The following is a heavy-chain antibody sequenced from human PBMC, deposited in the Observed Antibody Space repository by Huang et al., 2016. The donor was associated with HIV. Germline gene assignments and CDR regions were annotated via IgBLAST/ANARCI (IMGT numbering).Heavy chain of an antibody. CDR3: AGARGLLYESSSYYSSYYFDA. CDR1: GFNFNNYD. Sequence: QVQLVQSGAEVKKPGPSVRVSCKASGFNFNNYDFNWVRQASGQGLEWMGWLNPKSGNTVYAQKFQGRVTITRNTSITTAYMKLRRLGSEDTAVYECAGARGLLYESSSYYSSYYFDAWGQGTLSTISS. J-gene: IGHJ4*02. CDR2: LNPKSGNT. V-gene: IGHV1-8*03. D-gene: IGHD3-22*01.